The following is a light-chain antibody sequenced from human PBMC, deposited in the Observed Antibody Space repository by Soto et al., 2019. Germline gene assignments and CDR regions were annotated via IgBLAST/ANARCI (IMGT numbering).Light chain of an antibody. V-gene: IGKV1-5*03. CDR3: QQYNSYWT. CDR1: QTISSW. J-gene: IGKJ1*01. CDR2: KAS. Sequence: DIQMTQSPSTLSGSVGDRVTITCRASQTISSWLAWYQQKPGKAPKLLIYKASSLRIGVPSRFSGSGSGTEFTLTISSLQPDDFATYYCQQYNSYWTFGQGTKVDIK.